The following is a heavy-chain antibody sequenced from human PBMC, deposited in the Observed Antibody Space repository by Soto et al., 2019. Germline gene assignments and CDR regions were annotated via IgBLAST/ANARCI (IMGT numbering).Heavy chain of an antibody. CDR1: GGSISSSSYY. Sequence: SETLSLTCTVSGGSISSSSYYWGWIRQPPGKGLEWIGSIYYSGSTYYNPSLKSRVTISVDTSKNQFSLKLSSVTAADTAVYYCARQRGGYGVKYYYGMDVWGQGTTVTVSS. D-gene: IGHD4-17*01. CDR2: IYYSGST. J-gene: IGHJ6*02. CDR3: ARQRGGYGVKYYYGMDV. V-gene: IGHV4-39*01.